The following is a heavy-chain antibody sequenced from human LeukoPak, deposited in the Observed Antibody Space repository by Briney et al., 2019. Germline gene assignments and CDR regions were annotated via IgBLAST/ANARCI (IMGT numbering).Heavy chain of an antibody. V-gene: IGHV1-69*13. D-gene: IGHD2-2*02. J-gene: IGHJ5*02. CDR2: IIPIFGTT. CDR3: ARSLQGVPAAIPPFDP. CDR1: GDTFSSYP. Sequence: SVKVSCKASGDTFSSYPFVWVRQAPGQGFEWMGGIIPIFGTTKYAQNFQGRVTISADESTSTAYMELSSLRSEDTAVYYCARSLQGVPAAIPPFDPWGQGTLVTVST.